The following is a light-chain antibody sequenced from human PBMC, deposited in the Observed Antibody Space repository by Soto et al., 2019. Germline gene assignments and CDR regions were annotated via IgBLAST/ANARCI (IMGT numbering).Light chain of an antibody. CDR3: AAWDDSLNGRV. V-gene: IGLV1-44*01. CDR2: YDN. J-gene: IGLJ1*01. Sequence: QSVLTQPPSASGTPGQRVTFSCSGSSSNFGSATVNWYQQLPGTAPKLLIYYDNLRPSGVPDRISGSKSGTSASLAISGLQSDDEADYYCAAWDDSLNGRVFGTGTKVTVL. CDR1: SSNFGSAT.